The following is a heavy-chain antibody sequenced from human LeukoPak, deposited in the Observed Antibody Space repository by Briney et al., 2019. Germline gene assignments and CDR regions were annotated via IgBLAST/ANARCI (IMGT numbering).Heavy chain of an antibody. D-gene: IGHD3-22*01. CDR2: ISYDGSNK. Sequence: PGRSLRLSCAASGFTFSSYAMHWVRQAPGKGLERVAVISYDGSNKYYADSVKGRFTISRDNSKNTLYLQMNSLRAEDTAVYYCARAYGRRITMIVVAPNDYWGQGTLVTVSS. CDR3: ARAYGRRITMIVVAPNDY. V-gene: IGHV3-30-3*01. CDR1: GFTFSSYA. J-gene: IGHJ4*02.